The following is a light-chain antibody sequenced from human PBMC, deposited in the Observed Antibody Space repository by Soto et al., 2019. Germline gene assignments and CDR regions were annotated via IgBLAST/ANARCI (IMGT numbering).Light chain of an antibody. CDR3: QQYGGSSLT. CDR1: QSVSSNY. Sequence: EIVLTQSPGTLSLSPGERATLSCRASQSVSSNYLAWYQQKPGQAPRLLIYGASSRATGIPDRFSGSGSGTAFTITISRLEADEFAVYHCQQYGGSSLTFGGGTRVEIK. J-gene: IGKJ4*01. CDR2: GAS. V-gene: IGKV3-20*01.